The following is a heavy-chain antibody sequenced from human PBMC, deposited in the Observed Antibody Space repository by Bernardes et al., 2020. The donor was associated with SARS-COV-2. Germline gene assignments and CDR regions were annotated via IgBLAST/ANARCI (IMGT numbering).Heavy chain of an antibody. CDR1: GDYY. CDR2: IYHRGGT. J-gene: IGHJ4*02. V-gene: IGHV4-34*01. D-gene: IGHD2-21*01. CDR3: ARGGSIWFDY. Sequence: SETLSLTCTVSGDYYWSWVRQPPGKGLEWIGEIYHRGGTNYNPSLKSRVTISVDTSKNQFSLKLSSVTAADTAVYYCARGGSIWFDYWGQGTLVTVSS.